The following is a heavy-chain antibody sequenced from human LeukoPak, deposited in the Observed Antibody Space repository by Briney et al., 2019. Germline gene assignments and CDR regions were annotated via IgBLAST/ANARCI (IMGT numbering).Heavy chain of an antibody. CDR1: GGTFSSYA. D-gene: IGHD6-13*01. V-gene: IGHV1-69*04. CDR2: IIPILGIA. J-gene: IGHJ2*01. CDR3: ATGLIAAAGMGWYFDL. Sequence: SVKVSCKASGGTFSSYAISWVRQAPGQGLEWMGRIIPILGIANYAQKFQGRVTITADKSTSTAYMELSSLRSEDTAVYYCATGLIAAAGMGWYFDLWGRGTLVTVSS.